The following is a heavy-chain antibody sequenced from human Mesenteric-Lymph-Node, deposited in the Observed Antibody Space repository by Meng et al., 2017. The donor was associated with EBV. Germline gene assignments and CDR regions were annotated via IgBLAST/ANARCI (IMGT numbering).Heavy chain of an antibody. CDR2: IYYSGST. D-gene: IGHD4-17*01. CDR3: ARVVGDSTGFEY. Sequence: QVQLQESGPGLVXPXXXXXLTCAVSGGSISSGDYYWSWIRQPPGKGLEWIGYIYYSGSTYYNPYLKGRLIISVDTSKNQFSLKLTSVTAADTAVYYCARVVGDSTGFEYWGQGTLVTVSS. V-gene: IGHV4-30-4*01. CDR1: GGSISSGDYY. J-gene: IGHJ4*02.